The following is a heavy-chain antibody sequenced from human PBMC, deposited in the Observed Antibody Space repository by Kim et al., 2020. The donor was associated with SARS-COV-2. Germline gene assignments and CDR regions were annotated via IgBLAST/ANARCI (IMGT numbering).Heavy chain of an antibody. J-gene: IGHJ3*01. V-gene: IGHV5-51*01. Sequence: YSPPFQRQVTISVDTSVSTAYLQWDSLKTSDTAMYFCARQTTVTHDAFDVWGQGTMVTVSS. CDR3: ARQTTVTHDAFDV. D-gene: IGHD4-17*01.